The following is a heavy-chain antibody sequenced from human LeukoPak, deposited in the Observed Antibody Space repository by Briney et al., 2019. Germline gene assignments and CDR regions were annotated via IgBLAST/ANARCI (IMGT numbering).Heavy chain of an antibody. Sequence: ASVKVSCKASGYTFTSYGISWVRQAPGQGLEWMGWISAYNGNTNYAQKLQGRVTMTTDTSTSTAYKELRSLRSDDTAVYYCARRSRRPRDYGDYAVSDYWGQGTLVTVSS. J-gene: IGHJ4*02. CDR3: ARRSRRPRDYGDYAVSDY. D-gene: IGHD4-17*01. CDR1: GYTFTSYG. CDR2: ISAYNGNT. V-gene: IGHV1-18*01.